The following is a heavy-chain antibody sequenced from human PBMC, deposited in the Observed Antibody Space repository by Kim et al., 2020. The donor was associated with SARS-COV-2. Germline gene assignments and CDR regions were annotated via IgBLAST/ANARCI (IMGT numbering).Heavy chain of an antibody. Sequence: GSLRLSCAASGFTFSSYAMSWVRQAPGKGLEWVSVIYSGGSSTYYADSVKGRFTISRDNSKNTLYLQMNSLRAEDTAVYYCAKDQYTMVRGVTLPDYWGQGTLVTVSS. D-gene: IGHD3-10*01. CDR2: IYSGGSST. CDR1: GFTFSSYA. CDR3: AKDQYTMVRGVTLPDY. V-gene: IGHV3-23*03. J-gene: IGHJ4*02.